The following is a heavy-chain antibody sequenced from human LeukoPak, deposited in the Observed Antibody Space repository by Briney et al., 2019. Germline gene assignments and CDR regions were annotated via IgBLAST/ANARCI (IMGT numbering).Heavy chain of an antibody. V-gene: IGHV3-7*01. CDR3: ATYSSSNGREFQY. D-gene: IGHD2-2*01. CDR2: IQQHGSET. J-gene: IGHJ1*01. Sequence: GGSLRLSCEGSGFTFSNYWMSWVRQAPGKGVEWVANIQQHGSETYYGDSVKGRFTISRDNAKNSLYLQMNSLRAEDTAVYYCATYSSSNGREFQYWGQGTLVTVSA. CDR1: GFTFSNYW.